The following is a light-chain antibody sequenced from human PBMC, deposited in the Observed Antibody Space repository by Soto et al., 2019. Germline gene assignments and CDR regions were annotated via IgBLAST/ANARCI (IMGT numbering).Light chain of an antibody. V-gene: IGKV1-5*03. Sequence: DIQMTQSPSSLSASVGDRVTITCRASQSISSYLNWYQQKPGKAPKLLIYKASNLESGVPPRFSGSGSGTEFTPTISSLQPDDFATYYCQQYNGTFGQGTKVDIK. CDR2: KAS. CDR1: QSISSY. CDR3: QQYNGT. J-gene: IGKJ1*01.